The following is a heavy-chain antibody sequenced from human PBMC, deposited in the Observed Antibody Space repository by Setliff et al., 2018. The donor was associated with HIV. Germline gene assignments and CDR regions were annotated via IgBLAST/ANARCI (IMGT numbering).Heavy chain of an antibody. V-gene: IGHV4-30-4*08. D-gene: IGHD3-9*01. CDR3: ARGKLRYFDGYYYYYGMDV. Sequence: ASIRSGDYYWSWIRQPPGKDLEWIGYIYYSGSTYYNPSLKSRITISVDTSKNQFSLNLDSVTAADTAVYYCARGKLRYFDGYYYYYGMDVWGQGTTVTVSS. CDR2: IYYSGST. CDR1: ASIRSGDYY. J-gene: IGHJ6*02.